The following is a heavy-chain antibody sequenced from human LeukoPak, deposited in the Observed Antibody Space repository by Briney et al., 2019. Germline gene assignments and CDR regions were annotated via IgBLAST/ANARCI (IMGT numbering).Heavy chain of an antibody. CDR2: IYYSGST. CDR3: ARGSTSPGNRKNYYYYGMDV. Sequence: SETLSLTCTVSGGSISSSSYYWGWIRQPPGKGLEWIGSIYYSGSTYYNPSLKSRVTISVDTSKNQFSLKLSSVTAADTAVYYCARGSTSPGNRKNYYYYGMDVWGQGTTVTVSS. J-gene: IGHJ6*02. CDR1: GGSISSSSYY. V-gene: IGHV4-39*07. D-gene: IGHD2-2*01.